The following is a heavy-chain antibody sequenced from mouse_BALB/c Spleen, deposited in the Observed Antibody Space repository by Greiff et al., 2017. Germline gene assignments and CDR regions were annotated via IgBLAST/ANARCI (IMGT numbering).Heavy chain of an antibody. CDR2: IHPSDSET. CDR3: ARPCVYYDGSSYFAY. D-gene: IGHD1-1*01. Sequence: QVQLKESGADLAKPGASVKMSCKASGYTFTSYWMHWVKQRPGQGLEWIGMIHPSDSETRLNQKFKDKATLTVDKSSSTAYMQLSSPTSEDSAVYYCARPCVYYDGSSYFAYWGQGTLVTVSA. J-gene: IGHJ3*01. V-gene: IGHV1-74*01. CDR1: GYTFTSYW.